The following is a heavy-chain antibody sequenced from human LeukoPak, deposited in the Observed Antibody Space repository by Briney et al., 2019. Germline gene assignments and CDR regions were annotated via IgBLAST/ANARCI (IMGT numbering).Heavy chain of an antibody. Sequence: PGGSLRLSCAASGFTFTSYGMHWVRQAPGKGLEWVAVISYDGSNKYYADSVKGRFTISRDNSKNTLYLQMNSLRAEDTAVYYCAKDIVVVPAAIDYYYYGMDVWGQGTTVTVSS. CDR3: AKDIVVVPAAIDYYYYGMDV. J-gene: IGHJ6*02. CDR2: ISYDGSNK. D-gene: IGHD2-2*01. CDR1: GFTFTSYG. V-gene: IGHV3-30*18.